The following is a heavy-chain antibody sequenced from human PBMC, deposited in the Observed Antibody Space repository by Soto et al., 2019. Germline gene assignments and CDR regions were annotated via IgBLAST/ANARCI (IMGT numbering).Heavy chain of an antibody. D-gene: IGHD6-19*01. CDR2: IYYSGST. CDR3: ARFSGWYSAFDY. Sequence: SETLSLTCTVSGGSITGYYWSWIRQPPGKGLEWIAYIYYSGSTNYNPSLKSRVTISVDTSKTEFSLKLHSVTTADTAVHYCARFSGWYSAFDYWGQGTPVTVSS. CDR1: GGSITGYY. V-gene: IGHV4-59*01. J-gene: IGHJ4*02.